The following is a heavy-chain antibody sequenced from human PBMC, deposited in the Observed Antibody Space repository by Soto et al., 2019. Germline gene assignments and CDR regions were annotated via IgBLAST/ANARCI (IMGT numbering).Heavy chain of an antibody. Sequence: GGSLRLSCSASGFTFSSYAMTWVRQAPGKGLEWVSIVSRNGDNTYYADSVKGRFTISRDNSKNTLYFQMNSLRAEDTAVYYCAKHRGSGGGCQHDAFEIWGQGTMVNVSS. CDR3: AKHRGSGGGCQHDAFEI. CDR1: GFTFSSYA. CDR2: VSRNGDNT. D-gene: IGHD2-15*01. V-gene: IGHV3-23*01. J-gene: IGHJ3*02.